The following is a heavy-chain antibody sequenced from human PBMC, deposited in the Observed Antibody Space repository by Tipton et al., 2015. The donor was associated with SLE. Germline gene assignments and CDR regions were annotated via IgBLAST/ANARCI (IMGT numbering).Heavy chain of an antibody. J-gene: IGHJ4*02. CDR2: FYSGGST. CDR3: AKVLFPGFFDH. Sequence: SLRLSCAASGITVSNNYMSWVRQAPGKGLEWVSIFYSGGSTYYADSVKGRFTISRDDSRNTLYLQMNSLRVEDTAVYYCAKVLFPGFFDHWGQGTPVTVSS. CDR1: GITVSNNY. D-gene: IGHD3-10*02. V-gene: IGHV3-66*01.